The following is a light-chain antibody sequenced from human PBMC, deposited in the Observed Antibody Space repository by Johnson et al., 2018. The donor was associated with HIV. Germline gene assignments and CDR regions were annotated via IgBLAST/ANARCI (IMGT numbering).Light chain of an antibody. CDR3: GTWDDILGVFV. Sequence: QSILTQPPSMSAAPGQRVTISCSGSSSNIGNNYVSWYQQLPGTAPKLLIYEHNKRPSGIPDRFSGSKSGTSATLDISGLQTGDEADYYIGTWDDILGVFVFASETKVTVL. CDR2: EHN. J-gene: IGLJ1*01. V-gene: IGLV1-51*02. CDR1: SSNIGNNY.